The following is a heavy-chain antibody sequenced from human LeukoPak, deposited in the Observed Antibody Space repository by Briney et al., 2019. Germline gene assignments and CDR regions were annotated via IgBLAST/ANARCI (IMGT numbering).Heavy chain of an antibody. CDR1: GFTFDDYA. J-gene: IGHJ4*02. CDR3: AKDAGGYYYDSSGYFDY. Sequence: GGSLRLSCAASGFTFDDYAMHWVRQAPGKGLEWVSGISWNSGSIGYADSVKGRFTISRDNAKDSLYLQMNSLRAEDTALYYCAKDAGGYYYDSSGYFDYWGQGTLVTVSS. D-gene: IGHD3-22*01. CDR2: ISWNSGSI. V-gene: IGHV3-9*01.